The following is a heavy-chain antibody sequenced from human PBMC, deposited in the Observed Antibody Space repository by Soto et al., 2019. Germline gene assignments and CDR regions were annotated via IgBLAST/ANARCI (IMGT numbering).Heavy chain of an antibody. Sequence: GGSLRLSCGASGFTFSSYSMNWVRQAPGKGLEWVSSISSSSSYIYYADSVKGRFTISRDNAKNSLYLQMNSLRAEDTAVYYCARDYPIGDDFWSGYYMGSLYFDYWGQGTLVTVSS. V-gene: IGHV3-21*01. D-gene: IGHD3-3*01. CDR3: ARDYPIGDDFWSGYYMGSLYFDY. CDR2: ISSSSSYI. CDR1: GFTFSSYS. J-gene: IGHJ4*02.